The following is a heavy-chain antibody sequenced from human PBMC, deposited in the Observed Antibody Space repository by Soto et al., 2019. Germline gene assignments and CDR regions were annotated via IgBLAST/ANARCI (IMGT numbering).Heavy chain of an antibody. D-gene: IGHD7-27*01. CDR2: IYYRGSP. J-gene: IGHJ5*02. CDR3: ARHKGPTGASKWFDP. V-gene: IGHV4-39*01. CDR1: GGSISSSSYY. Sequence: SETLSLTCTVSGGSISSSSYYWGWIRQPPGKGLEGIGSIYYRGSPYYTPPLKSRVTISEDTSKNLFSLKLSSVPAADTAVYYCARHKGPTGASKWFDPWGQGTLVTVSS.